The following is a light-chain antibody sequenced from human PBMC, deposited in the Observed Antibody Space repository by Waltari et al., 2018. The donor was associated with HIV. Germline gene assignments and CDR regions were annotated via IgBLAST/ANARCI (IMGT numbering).Light chain of an antibody. J-gene: IGLJ2*01. CDR3: QSYDNDLNSPV. CDR2: AN. Sequence: QSVLTQPPSVSGAPGQRVTISCTVNGSNIGSPYDVHWYLPNPGSAPKLLSTANSRPWGVPERFSGSRSGSSAYLGITALRVEDEGTYYCQSYDNDLNSPVFGGGTELTVL. CDR1: GSNIGSPYD. V-gene: IGLV1-40*01.